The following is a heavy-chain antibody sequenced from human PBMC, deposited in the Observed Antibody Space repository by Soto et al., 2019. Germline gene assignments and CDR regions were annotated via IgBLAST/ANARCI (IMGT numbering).Heavy chain of an antibody. Sequence: DVYLLESGGTLVQPGGSLRLSCAASGFDFSSYAMTWVRQAPGKGLEWVSGITYTGDTTYYADSVKGRFTISRDNYRNTLYLQINSLRADDTAMYFCAKDWPRTSSVTSDYWGQGTLVTVSS. CDR2: ITYTGDTT. CDR3: AKDWPRTSSVTSDY. V-gene: IGHV3-23*01. D-gene: IGHD4-17*01. J-gene: IGHJ4*02. CDR1: GFDFSSYA.